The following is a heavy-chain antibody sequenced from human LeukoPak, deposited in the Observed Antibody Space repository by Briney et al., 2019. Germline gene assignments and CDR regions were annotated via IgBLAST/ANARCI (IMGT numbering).Heavy chain of an antibody. CDR3: ARDYRYYYAHYYYYGMDV. CDR2: ISSSSSYI. Sequence: GGSLRLSCAASGFTFSSYAMSWVRQAPGKGLEWVSSISSSSSYIYYADSVKGRFTISRDNAKNSLYLQMNSLRAEDTAVYYCARDYRYYYAHYYYYGMDVWGQGTAVTVSS. J-gene: IGHJ6*02. CDR1: GFTFSSYA. V-gene: IGHV3-21*01. D-gene: IGHD3-10*01.